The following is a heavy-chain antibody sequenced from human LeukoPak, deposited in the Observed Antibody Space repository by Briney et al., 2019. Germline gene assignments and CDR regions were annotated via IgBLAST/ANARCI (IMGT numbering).Heavy chain of an antibody. V-gene: IGHV1-2*02. J-gene: IGHJ3*02. CDR2: INPNSGGT. D-gene: IGHD3-9*01. CDR1: GYTFTSYG. Sequence: GASVKASCKASGYTFTSYGISWVRQAPGQGLEWMGWINPNSGGTNYAQKFQGRVTMTRDTSISTAYMELSRLRSDDTAVYYCARLPDPLDWYDAFDIWGQGTMVTVSS. CDR3: ARLPDPLDWYDAFDI.